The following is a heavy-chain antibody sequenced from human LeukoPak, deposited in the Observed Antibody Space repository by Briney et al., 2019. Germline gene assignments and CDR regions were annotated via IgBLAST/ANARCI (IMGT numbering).Heavy chain of an antibody. CDR3: ARPILGRSGSESDY. J-gene: IGHJ4*02. CDR1: GFTFSSYS. V-gene: IGHV3-48*02. Sequence: TGRSLRLSCAASGFTFSSYSMNWVRQAPGKGLEWVSYISRSGSTIYYADSVKGRFTTSRDNAKNSLYLQMNSLRDEDTAVYYCARPILGRSGSESDYWGQGTLVTVSS. D-gene: IGHD1-26*01. CDR2: ISRSGSTI.